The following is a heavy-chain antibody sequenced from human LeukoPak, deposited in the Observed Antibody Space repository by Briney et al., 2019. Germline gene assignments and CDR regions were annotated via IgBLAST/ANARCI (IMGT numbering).Heavy chain of an antibody. CDR1: GFTFSNHA. D-gene: IGHD2-8*02. CDR3: AKDVWWSVS. V-gene: IGHV3-23*01. CDR2: ISANGVDT. Sequence: GGSLRLSCVASGFTFSNHAMTWVRQAPGKGLEWVSAISANGVDTFYAPSVKGRFTISRDNSKNTLYLQINSLRAEDTAIYYCAKDVWWSVSWGQGTLVTVSS. J-gene: IGHJ5*02.